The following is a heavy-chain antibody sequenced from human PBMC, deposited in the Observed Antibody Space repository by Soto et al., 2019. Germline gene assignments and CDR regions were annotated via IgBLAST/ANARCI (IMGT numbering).Heavy chain of an antibody. CDR2: ISSSSSTI. Sequence: GGSLRLSCAASGFTFSSYSMNWVRQAPGKGLEWVSYISSSSSTIYYADSVKGRFTISRDNAKNSLYLQMNSLRAEDTAVYYCARDEWSSGWYDYWGQGTLVTAPQ. J-gene: IGHJ4*02. CDR3: ARDEWSSGWYDY. CDR1: GFTFSSYS. D-gene: IGHD6-19*01. V-gene: IGHV3-48*01.